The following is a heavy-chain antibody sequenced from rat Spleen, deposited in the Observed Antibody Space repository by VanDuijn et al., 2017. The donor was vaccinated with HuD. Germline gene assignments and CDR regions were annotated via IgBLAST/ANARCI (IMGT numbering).Heavy chain of an antibody. CDR1: GFSLTSYN. J-gene: IGHJ2*01. CDR2: IWTGGST. V-gene: IGHV2-30*01. Sequence: QVQLKESGPGLVQPSQTLSLTCTVSGFSLTSYNVHWVRQPTGKGLEWMGVIWTGGSTDYNSALKSRLSISRDTSKSQVFLKMNSLQTEDTAMYFCARGMMDYWGQGVMVTVSS. CDR3: ARGMMDY. D-gene: IGHD1-12*01.